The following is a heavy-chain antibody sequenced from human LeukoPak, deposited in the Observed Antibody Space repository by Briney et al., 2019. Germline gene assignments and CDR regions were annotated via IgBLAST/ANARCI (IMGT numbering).Heavy chain of an antibody. Sequence: ASVKVSCKASGYIFTSYYIHWARQAPGQGLEWMGIINPSGGNTNYAQKFQGRVTMTRDTSTSTVYMELSSLRSGDTAVYYCARFAVHRRLAVAGQFGLDYWGQGTLVTVSS. J-gene: IGHJ4*02. D-gene: IGHD6-19*01. CDR3: ARFAVHRRLAVAGQFGLDY. V-gene: IGHV1-46*01. CDR2: INPSGGNT. CDR1: GYIFTSYY.